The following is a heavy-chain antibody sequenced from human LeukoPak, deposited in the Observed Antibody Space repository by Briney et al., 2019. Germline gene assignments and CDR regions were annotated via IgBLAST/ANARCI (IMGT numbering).Heavy chain of an antibody. Sequence: SETLSLTCAVYDESFSAYYWGWIRQPPGKGLEWIGSIYYSGSTYYNPSLKSRVTISVDTSKNQFSLKLSSVTAADTAVYYCARLTYYDFWSGYVDYWGQGTLVTVSS. D-gene: IGHD3-3*01. CDR1: DESFSAYY. V-gene: IGHV4-39*01. CDR3: ARLTYYDFWSGYVDY. J-gene: IGHJ4*02. CDR2: IYYSGST.